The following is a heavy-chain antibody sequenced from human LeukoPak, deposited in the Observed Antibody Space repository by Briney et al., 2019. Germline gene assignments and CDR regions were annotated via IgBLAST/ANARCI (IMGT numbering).Heavy chain of an antibody. D-gene: IGHD6-13*01. CDR1: GPTVSSNY. V-gene: IGHV3-53*04. CDR2: IYSGGST. J-gene: IGHJ5*02. CDR3: ARTKRHRIPAAGNGWFDP. Sequence: GRSLTLSYPASGPTVSSNYTSCVRQPPGKGMEWVSFIYSGGSTYYADSVKGRFTISSHNSKNTLYLQMNSLRAEDTAVYYCARTKRHRIPAAGNGWFDPWGQGTLVTVSS.